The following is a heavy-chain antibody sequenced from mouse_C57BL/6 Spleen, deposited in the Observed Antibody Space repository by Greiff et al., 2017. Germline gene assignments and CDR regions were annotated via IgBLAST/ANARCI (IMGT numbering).Heavy chain of an antibody. CDR2: IYPGSGNT. D-gene: IGHD2-12*01. CDR3: ARWRDSDWYFDV. V-gene: IGHV1-66*01. Sequence: LQESGPELVKPGASVKISCKASGYSFTSYYIHWVKQRPGQGLEWIGWIYPGSGNTKYNEKFKGKATLTADTSSSTAYMQLSSLTSEDSAVYYCARWRDSDWYFDVWGTGTTVTVSS. J-gene: IGHJ1*03. CDR1: GYSFTSYY.